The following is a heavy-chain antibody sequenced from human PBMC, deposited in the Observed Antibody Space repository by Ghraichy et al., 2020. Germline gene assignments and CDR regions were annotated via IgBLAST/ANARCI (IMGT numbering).Heavy chain of an antibody. Sequence: GGSLRLSCAASGFTFSSYSMNWVRQAPGKGLEWVSSISSSSSYIYYADSVKGRFTISRDNAKNSLYLQMNSLRAEDTAVYYCARMGERRPFHAFDIWGQGTMVTVSS. J-gene: IGHJ3*02. CDR2: ISSSSSYI. CDR3: ARMGERRPFHAFDI. D-gene: IGHD1-1*01. V-gene: IGHV3-21*01. CDR1: GFTFSSYS.